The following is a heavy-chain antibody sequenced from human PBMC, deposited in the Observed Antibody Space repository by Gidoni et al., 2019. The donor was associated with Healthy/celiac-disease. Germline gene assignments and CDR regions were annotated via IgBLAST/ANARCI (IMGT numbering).Heavy chain of an antibody. CDR2: IYTSGST. D-gene: IGHD3-3*01. Sequence: QVQLQESGPGLVKPSQTLSLTCTVSGGSISSGSYYWSWIRQPAGKGLEWIGRIYTSGSTNYNPSLKSRVTISVDTSKNQFSLKLSSVTAADTAVYYCARSPVLRFLEWLSSYGMDVWGQGTTVTVSS. J-gene: IGHJ6*02. CDR1: GGSISSGSYY. CDR3: ARSPVLRFLEWLSSYGMDV. V-gene: IGHV4-61*02.